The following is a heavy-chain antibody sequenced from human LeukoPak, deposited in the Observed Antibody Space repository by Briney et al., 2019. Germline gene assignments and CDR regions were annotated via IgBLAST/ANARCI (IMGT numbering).Heavy chain of an antibody. CDR2: MNPNSGNT. J-gene: IGHJ4*02. CDR3: ARVLSRFGDFDY. Sequence: ASVKVSCKASGYTFTSYDINWVRQATGQGLEWMGWMNPNSGNTGYAQKFQGRVTITRNTSISTAYMELSSLRSEDTAVCYCARVLSRFGDFDYWGQGTLVTVSS. D-gene: IGHD3-10*01. CDR1: GYTFTSYD. V-gene: IGHV1-8*03.